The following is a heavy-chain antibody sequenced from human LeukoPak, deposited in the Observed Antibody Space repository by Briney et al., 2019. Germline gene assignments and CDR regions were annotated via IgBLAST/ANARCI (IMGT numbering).Heavy chain of an antibody. V-gene: IGHV3-30*04. D-gene: IGHD3-3*01. Sequence: GGSLRLSCAASGFTFSSFHFHWVRQAPGKGLEWLTLISYDGRNEYYADSVKGRFTISRDNAKNSLYLQMNSLRAEDTAVYYCARVHYDFWSGYYVAPYYYYMDVWGKGTTVTVSS. CDR1: GFTFSSFH. CDR2: ISYDGRNE. CDR3: ARVHYDFWSGYYVAPYYYYMDV. J-gene: IGHJ6*03.